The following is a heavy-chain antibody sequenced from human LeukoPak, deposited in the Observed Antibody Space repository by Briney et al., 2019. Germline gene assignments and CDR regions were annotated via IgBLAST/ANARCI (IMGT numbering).Heavy chain of an antibody. CDR3: ARQMLTTVSPFDY. CDR1: AGSLSSGSYY. CDR2: IYTSGST. D-gene: IGHD4-17*01. J-gene: IGHJ4*02. V-gene: IGHV4-61*02. Sequence: SQTLSLTCTVYAGSLSSGSYYWSWILHPAGKGLEWIGRIYTSGSTNYNPSLKTRFTISVDTSSNQFSLKLTSVTAADTAVYYCARQMLTTVSPFDYWGQGALVTVSS.